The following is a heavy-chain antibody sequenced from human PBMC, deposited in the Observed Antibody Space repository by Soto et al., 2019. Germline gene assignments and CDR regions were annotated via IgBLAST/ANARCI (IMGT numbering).Heavy chain of an antibody. V-gene: IGHV3-23*01. CDR2: ISGSEDNI. D-gene: IGHD3-10*01. Sequence: EVQLLESGGGLVQPGGSLRLSCVASGFPFSNYYMDWVRQAPGKGLEWVAVISGSEDNIHYADSVKGRFTISRDNSMNTLYVKMNSLRACDTAIYYCAKELQWFAMDVWGQGTTVTVSS. CDR1: GFPFSNYY. CDR3: AKELQWFAMDV. J-gene: IGHJ6*02.